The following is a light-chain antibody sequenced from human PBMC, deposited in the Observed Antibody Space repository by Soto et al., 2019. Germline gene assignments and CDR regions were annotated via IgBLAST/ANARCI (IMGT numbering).Light chain of an antibody. CDR1: SSNIGAGYD. V-gene: IGLV1-40*01. J-gene: IGLJ1*01. CDR3: QSYDSSPSEV. CDR2: GNS. Sequence: QSALTQPPSVSGAPGQRVTISCTGSSSNIGAGYDVHWYQQLPGTAPKLLIYGNSNRPSGVPDRFSGSKSGTSASLAITGLQAEDEADYYCQSYDSSPSEVFGTGTKVTVL.